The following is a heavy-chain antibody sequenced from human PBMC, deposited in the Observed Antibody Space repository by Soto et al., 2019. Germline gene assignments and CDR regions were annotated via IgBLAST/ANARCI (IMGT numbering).Heavy chain of an antibody. CDR1: GYSFTNYW. CDR3: ARHRSAQYYYDSSADAFDI. J-gene: IGHJ3*02. Sequence: LGESLKISCKGSGYSFTNYWISWVRQMPGKGLEWMGKIDPSDSDINYSPSFQGHVTISADKSISTAYLQWSSLKASDTAMYYCARHRSAQYYYDSSADAFDIWGQGTMVTVSS. V-gene: IGHV5-10-1*01. D-gene: IGHD3-22*01. CDR2: IDPSDSDI.